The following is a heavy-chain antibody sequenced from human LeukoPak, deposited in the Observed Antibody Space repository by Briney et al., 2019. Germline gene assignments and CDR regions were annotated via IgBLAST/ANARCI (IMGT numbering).Heavy chain of an antibody. J-gene: IGHJ6*02. D-gene: IGHD1-1*01. CDR3: ATYTNWVAGDV. CDR1: GFSFTYNA. CDR2: ISGSGGST. Sequence: GGSLRLSCAASGFSFTYNAMTWVRQSPGKGLEWVSAISGSGGSTYYADSVKGRFTISRDNSKNTLYLQMNSLRVEDTAVYYCATYTNWVAGDVWGQGTTVSVSS. V-gene: IGHV3-23*01.